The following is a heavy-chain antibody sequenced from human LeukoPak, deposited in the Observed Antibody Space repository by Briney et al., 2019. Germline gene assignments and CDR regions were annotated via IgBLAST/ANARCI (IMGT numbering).Heavy chain of an antibody. D-gene: IGHD3-10*01. CDR1: GGTFGGYY. J-gene: IGHJ4*02. V-gene: IGHV4-34*01. Sequence: SETLSLTCGVYGGTFGGYYWTWIRQAPGKGPEWIGEINHFGTTNYSPSLKSRLTISVDTAKKEFSLNLRSVTAADTAVYYCARVTEVRGVMGYFDYWGQGTLVTVSS. CDR2: INHFGTT. CDR3: ARVTEVRGVMGYFDY.